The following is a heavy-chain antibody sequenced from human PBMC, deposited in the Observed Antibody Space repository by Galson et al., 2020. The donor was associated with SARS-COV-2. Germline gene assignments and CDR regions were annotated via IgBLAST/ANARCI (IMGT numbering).Heavy chain of an antibody. CDR3: ATKREIRYFDWLFGPDAFDI. CDR1: GFTFSSYW. D-gene: IGHD3-9*01. Sequence: GGSLRLSCAASGFTFSSYWMSWVRQAPGKGLEWVANIKQDGSEKYYVDSVQGRFTISRDNAKNSLYLQMNSLRAEDTAVYYCATKREIRYFDWLFGPDAFDIWGQGTMVTVSS. CDR2: IKQDGSEK. V-gene: IGHV3-7*01. J-gene: IGHJ3*02.